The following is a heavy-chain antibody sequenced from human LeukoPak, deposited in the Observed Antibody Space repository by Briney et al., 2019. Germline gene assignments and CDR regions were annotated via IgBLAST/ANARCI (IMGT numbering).Heavy chain of an antibody. D-gene: IGHD2-21*02. CDR3: VREDTPATANY. CDR2: ISSSASTI. Sequence: PGGSLRLSCAASGSTFSSYSMNWVRQAPGKGLEWVSYISSSASTIYYADSVKGRFTISRDNAKNSLYLQMNSLRPGDTAVYYCVREDTPATANYWGQGTLVTISS. CDR1: GSTFSSYS. J-gene: IGHJ4*02. V-gene: IGHV3-48*01.